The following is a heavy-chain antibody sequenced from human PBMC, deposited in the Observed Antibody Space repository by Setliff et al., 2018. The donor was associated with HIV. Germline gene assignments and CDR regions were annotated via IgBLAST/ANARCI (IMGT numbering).Heavy chain of an antibody. Sequence: SETLSLTCTVSGGSISSYYWSWIRQPPGKGLEWIGSIYSSGSTYYNPSLKSRVTISVDTSKNQFSLKLRSATATDTALYYCARVSSSYYFLGAFDSWGQGTLVTVSS. CDR3: ARVSSSYYFLGAFDS. J-gene: IGHJ4*02. CDR1: GGSISSYY. D-gene: IGHD6-13*01. V-gene: IGHV4-59*08. CDR2: IYSSGST.